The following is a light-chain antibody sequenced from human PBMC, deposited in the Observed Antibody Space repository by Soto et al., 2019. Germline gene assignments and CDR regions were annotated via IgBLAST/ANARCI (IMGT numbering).Light chain of an antibody. CDR3: QSYDSSLSAEPGVL. CDR2: GNS. J-gene: IGLJ2*01. CDR1: SSNIWAGYD. Sequence: QSVLTQPPSVSGAPGQRVTISCTGRSSNIWAGYDVHWYQQLPGTAPKLLIYGNSNRPSGVPDRFSGSKSGTSASLAITGLQAEDEADYYCQSYDSSLSAEPGVLFGGGTKLTVL. V-gene: IGLV1-40*01.